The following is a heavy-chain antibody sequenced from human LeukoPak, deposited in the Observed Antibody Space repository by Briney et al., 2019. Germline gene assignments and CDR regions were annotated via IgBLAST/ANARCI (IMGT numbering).Heavy chain of an antibody. D-gene: IGHD6-19*01. Sequence: KPGGSLRLSCAASGFTFSDYYMGWIRRAPGKGLEWVSYITSSSSYTNYADSVKGRFTISRDNAKSSLYLQMNSLRAEDTAVYYCARLVSSGWSFFDYWGQGTLVTVSS. CDR2: ITSSSSYT. J-gene: IGHJ4*02. CDR3: ARLVSSGWSFFDY. CDR1: GFTFSDYY. V-gene: IGHV3-11*03.